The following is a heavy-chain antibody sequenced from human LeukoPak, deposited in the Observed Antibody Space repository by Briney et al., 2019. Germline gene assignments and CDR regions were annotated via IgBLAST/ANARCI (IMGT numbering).Heavy chain of an antibody. V-gene: IGHV3-23*01. Sequence: GGSLRLSCAASGFTFSNFAMNWVRQAPGKGLEWVSGISGSGGGTYYADSVKGRFTISRDSSKNTLYLQMKSLRVGDTAVYYCAKDRFGYSSGWFFDPWGQGTLVTVSS. CDR1: GFTFSNFA. CDR2: ISGSGGGT. J-gene: IGHJ5*02. D-gene: IGHD6-19*01. CDR3: AKDRFGYSSGWFFDP.